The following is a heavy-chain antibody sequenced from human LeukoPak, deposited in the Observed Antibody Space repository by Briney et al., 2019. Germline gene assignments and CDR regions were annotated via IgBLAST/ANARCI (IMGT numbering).Heavy chain of an antibody. CDR2: ISTDGSST. V-gene: IGHV3-74*01. CDR1: GFTFSSYW. J-gene: IGHJ6*02. Sequence: GGSLRLSCAPSGFTFSSYWMYWVRQAPGKGLVCVSRISTDGSSTGYADSVKGRFTISRDNAKNTVYLQMNSLRGDDTAVYYCARGYRISSEAHSGMDVWGQATTVTVSS. D-gene: IGHD6-6*01. CDR3: ARGYRISSEAHSGMDV.